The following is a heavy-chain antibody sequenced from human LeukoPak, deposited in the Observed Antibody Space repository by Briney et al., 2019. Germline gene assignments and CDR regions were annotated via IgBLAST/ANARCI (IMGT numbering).Heavy chain of an antibody. V-gene: IGHV3-23*01. CDR1: GFTFSNAW. J-gene: IGHJ4*02. D-gene: IGHD5-18*01. CDR3: AKRTGRDTREY. CDR2: ISSSGGST. Sequence: PGGSLRLSCAASGFTFSNAWMSWVRQAPGKGLEWVSAISSSGGSTFYADSVKGRFSISRDNSNNTLYLQMNSLRAEDTAVYYCAKRTGRDTREYWGQGTLVTVSS.